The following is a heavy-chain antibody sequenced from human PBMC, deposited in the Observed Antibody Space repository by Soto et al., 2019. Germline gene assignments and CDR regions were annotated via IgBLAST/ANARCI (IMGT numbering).Heavy chain of an antibody. CDR1: GDSFSSNSAA. CDR3: ARSYSSSWQLEYNWFDP. CDR2: TYYRSKWYN. Sequence: KQSQTLSLTCAISGDSFSSNSAAWNWIRQSPSRGLEWLGRTYYRSKWYNDYAVSVKSRITINPDTSKNQFSLQLNSVTPEDTAVYYCARSYSSSWQLEYNWFDPWGQGTLVTVSS. D-gene: IGHD6-13*01. J-gene: IGHJ5*02. V-gene: IGHV6-1*01.